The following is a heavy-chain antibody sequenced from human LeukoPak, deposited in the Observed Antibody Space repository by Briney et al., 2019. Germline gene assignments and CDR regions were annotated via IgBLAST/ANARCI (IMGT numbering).Heavy chain of an antibody. CDR1: GFTFSTYW. Sequence: PGESLRLSCAASGFTFSTYWMHWVRQAPGKGLVWVSRINSDGSSTSYADSVKGRFTISRDNAKNTLYLQMNSLRAEDTAVYYCAKDPRITMVRGVQWLVPTYFDYWGQGTLVTVSS. CDR3: AKDPRITMVRGVQWLVPTYFDY. CDR2: INSDGSST. J-gene: IGHJ4*02. D-gene: IGHD3-10*01. V-gene: IGHV3-74*01.